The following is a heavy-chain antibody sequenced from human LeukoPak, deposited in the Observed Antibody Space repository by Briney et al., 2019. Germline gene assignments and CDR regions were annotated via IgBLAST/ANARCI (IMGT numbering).Heavy chain of an antibody. Sequence: GGSLRLSCAASGFTFSSYGMHWVRQAPGKGLEWVAVISYDGSNKYYADSVKGRFTISRDNSKNTLYLQMNSLRAEDTAVYYCAKGGDIVVVPAAIFVDYWGQGTLVTVSS. J-gene: IGHJ4*02. CDR3: AKGGDIVVVPAAIFVDY. V-gene: IGHV3-30*18. CDR1: GFTFSSYG. CDR2: ISYDGSNK. D-gene: IGHD2-2*01.